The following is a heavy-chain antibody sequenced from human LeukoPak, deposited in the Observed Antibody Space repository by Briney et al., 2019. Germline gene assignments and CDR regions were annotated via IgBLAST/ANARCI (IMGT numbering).Heavy chain of an antibody. CDR2: ISYDGSNK. CDR1: GFTFSSYA. CDR3: ARGWSYQLPRMGFDY. D-gene: IGHD2-2*01. Sequence: PGRSLRLSCAASGFTFSSYAMHWVRQAPGKGLEWVAVISYDGSNKYYADSVKGRFTISRDNSKNTLYLQMNSLRAEDTAVYYCARGWSYQLPRMGFDYWGQGTLVTVSS. J-gene: IGHJ4*02. V-gene: IGHV3-30*04.